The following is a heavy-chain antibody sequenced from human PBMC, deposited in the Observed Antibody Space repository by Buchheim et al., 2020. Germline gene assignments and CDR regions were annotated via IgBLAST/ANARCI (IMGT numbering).Heavy chain of an antibody. Sequence: EVQLVQSGAEVKRPGESLRISCQGSGYSFTGAYIAWVRQMPGKGLEWMGLIYPGDSYTKYSPSFEGLATMSVDKSIRTAYLQWRSLRTSDTAIYYCARRVRDSSGYNFDFWGQGTL. CDR3: ARRVRDSSGYNFDF. CDR1: GYSFTGAY. CDR2: IYPGDSYT. V-gene: IGHV5-51*01. J-gene: IGHJ4*02. D-gene: IGHD5-24*01.